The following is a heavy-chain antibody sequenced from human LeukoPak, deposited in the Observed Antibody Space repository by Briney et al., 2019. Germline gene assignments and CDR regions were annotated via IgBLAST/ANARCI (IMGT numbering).Heavy chain of an antibody. Sequence: GGSLRLSCAASGFTFSSYSMNWVRQAPGKGLEWVSSISSSSSYIYYADSVKGRFTISRDNAKNSLYLQMNSLRAEDTAVYYCARDRWDSGYDCDYWGQGTLVTVSS. CDR1: GFTFSSYS. CDR2: ISSSSSYI. V-gene: IGHV3-21*01. D-gene: IGHD5-12*01. CDR3: ARDRWDSGYDCDY. J-gene: IGHJ4*02.